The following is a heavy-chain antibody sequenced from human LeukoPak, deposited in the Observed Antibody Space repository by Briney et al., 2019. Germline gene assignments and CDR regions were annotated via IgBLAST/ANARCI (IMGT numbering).Heavy chain of an antibody. CDR2: IYYSGSS. V-gene: IGHV4-59*08. CDR1: GASLTLDY. D-gene: IGHD2/OR15-2a*01. Sequence: PSEPLSLTCTVSGASLTLDYWIWLRQPTGKGLEWIGYIYYSGSSNDNPSLRRRLTMSGDTSKNQFSLRLTSVTAADTAVYYCARTKSSSDGFDYWGQGTLVTVSS. CDR3: ARTKSSSDGFDY. J-gene: IGHJ4*02.